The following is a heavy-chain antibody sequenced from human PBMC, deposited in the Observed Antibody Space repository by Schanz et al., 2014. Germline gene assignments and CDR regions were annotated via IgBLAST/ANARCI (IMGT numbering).Heavy chain of an antibody. J-gene: IGHJ4*02. CDR1: GYTFTTYY. Sequence: QVQLVQSVAEVKKPGVSVKVSCKASGYTFTTYYIHWVRQAPGQGLEWMGKINPSSGTTRIAQNFQCRLTVTRDTSTSTVNMELSSLRSEYTAVYHCARGGFFDSTSFDSWGQGTLVTVS. CDR3: ARGGFFDSTSFDS. V-gene: IGHV1-46*01. D-gene: IGHD2-2*01. CDR2: INPSSGTT.